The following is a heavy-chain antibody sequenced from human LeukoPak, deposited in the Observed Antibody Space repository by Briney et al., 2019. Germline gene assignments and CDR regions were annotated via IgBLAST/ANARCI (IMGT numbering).Heavy chain of an antibody. CDR3: AKGRRESSWNWFDP. CDR1: GFPFSSYA. V-gene: IGHV3-23*01. J-gene: IGHJ5*02. D-gene: IGHD6-13*01. Sequence: GGSLRLSCAASGFPFSSYAMSWVRQAPGKGLEWVSAISGSGGSTYYADSVKGRFTISRDNSKNTLYLQMNNLRAEDTAVYYCAKGRRESSWNWFDPWGQGTLVTVSS. CDR2: ISGSGGST.